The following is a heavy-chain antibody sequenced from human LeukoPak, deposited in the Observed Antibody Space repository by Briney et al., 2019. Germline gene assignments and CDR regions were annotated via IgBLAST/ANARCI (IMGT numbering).Heavy chain of an antibody. CDR1: GFSVSDND. V-gene: IGHV3-66*01. CDR2: IFGGST. D-gene: IGHD4-17*01. Sequence: WGSLRLSCVASGFSVSDNDMSWVRQTPGEGLEWVSVIFGGSTYYADSVKGRFTISSDNSKNTLYLQMHRLRAEDPDVYYCVREARGTTVYYWGRGTLVTVSS. J-gene: IGHJ1*01. CDR3: VREARGTTVYY.